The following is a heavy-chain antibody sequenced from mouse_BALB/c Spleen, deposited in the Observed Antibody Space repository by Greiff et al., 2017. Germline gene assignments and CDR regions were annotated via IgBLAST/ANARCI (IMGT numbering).Heavy chain of an antibody. J-gene: IGHJ1*01. CDR3: VRPYSDYYGSSYGYFDV. V-gene: IGHV10-1*02. Sequence: VQLQQSGGGLVQPKGSLKLSCAASGFTFNTYAMNWVRQAPGKGLEWVARIRSKSNNYATYYADSVKDRFTISRDDSQSMLYLQMNNLKTEDTAMYYCVRPYSDYYGSSYGYFDVWGAGTTVTVSS. D-gene: IGHD1-1*01. CDR2: IRSKSNNYAT. CDR1: GFTFNTYA.